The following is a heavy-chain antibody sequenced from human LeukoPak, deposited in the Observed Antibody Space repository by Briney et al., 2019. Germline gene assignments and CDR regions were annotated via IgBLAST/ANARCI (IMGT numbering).Heavy chain of an antibody. CDR1: GGTFNSYA. Sequence: SVNVSCKASGGTFNSYAISWVRQAPGPGLEWMGGITPIFGGANYAQKLQGSVTITADESTSRAYMELGGLRSEDRAVYYCARENCSGGSCYFDALASFDSSGQGDLVTVSS. V-gene: IGHV1-69*13. CDR3: ARENCSGGSCYFDALASFDS. J-gene: IGHJ4*02. D-gene: IGHD2-15*01. CDR2: ITPIFGGA.